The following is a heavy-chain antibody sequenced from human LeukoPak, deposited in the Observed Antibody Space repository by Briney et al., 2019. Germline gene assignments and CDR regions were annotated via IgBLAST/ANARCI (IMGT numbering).Heavy chain of an antibody. V-gene: IGHV3-11*04. CDR2: IGGSGSSI. D-gene: IGHD6-19*01. Sequence: GGSLRLSCAASGFTFSDYYVNWIRQAPGKGLEWLSYIGGSGSSIYYADSVKGRFTISRDNAKNSLFLQMNSLRAEDTGVYYCARDPDISGRDYWGQGALVTVSS. J-gene: IGHJ4*02. CDR1: GFTFSDYY. CDR3: ARDPDISGRDY.